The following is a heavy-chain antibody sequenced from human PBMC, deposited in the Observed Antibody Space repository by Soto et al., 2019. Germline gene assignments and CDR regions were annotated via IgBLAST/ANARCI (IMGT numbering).Heavy chain of an antibody. CDR2: INPSGGST. D-gene: IGHD6-13*01. CDR1: GYTFTSYY. Sequence: GASVKVSCKASGYTFTSYYMHWVRQAPGQGLEWMGIINPSGGSTSYAQKFQGRVTMTRGTSTSTVYMELSSLRSEDTAVYYCARNAPIIAAGDPYYFDYWGQGTLVTVPQ. J-gene: IGHJ4*02. CDR3: ARNAPIIAAGDPYYFDY. V-gene: IGHV1-46*01.